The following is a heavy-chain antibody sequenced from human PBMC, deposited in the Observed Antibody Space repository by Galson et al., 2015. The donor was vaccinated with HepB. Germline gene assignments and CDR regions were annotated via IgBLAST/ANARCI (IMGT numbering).Heavy chain of an antibody. J-gene: IGHJ4*02. CDR3: AREVDSSAIEGAPGQYNLDY. D-gene: IGHD3-22*01. V-gene: IGHV1-69*13. Sequence: SVKVSCKASGGTFSSYAISWVRQAPGQGLEWMGGIIPIFGTANYAQKFQGRVTITADESTSTAYMELSSLRSEDTAVYYCAREVDSSAIEGAPGQYNLDYWGQGTLVTVSS. CDR2: IIPIFGTA. CDR1: GGTFSSYA.